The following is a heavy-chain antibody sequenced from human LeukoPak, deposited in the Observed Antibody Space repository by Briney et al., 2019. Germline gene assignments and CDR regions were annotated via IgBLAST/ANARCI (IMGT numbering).Heavy chain of an antibody. CDR3: ASGQGLYDISDYFFGHFDY. Sequence: PGGSLRLSXGASGFTFSSYAMSWLRQTPGKGLEWVSAISGTGGTIYYADSVKGRFTVSRDNSKNTLYLQMNSLRGEDTAVYYCASGQGLYDISDYFFGHFDYWGQGTLVTVSS. D-gene: IGHD3-22*01. V-gene: IGHV3-23*01. CDR2: ISGTGGTI. J-gene: IGHJ4*02. CDR1: GFTFSSYA.